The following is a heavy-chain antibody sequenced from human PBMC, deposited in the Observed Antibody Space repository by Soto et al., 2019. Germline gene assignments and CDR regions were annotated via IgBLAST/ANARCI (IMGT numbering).Heavy chain of an antibody. CDR3: AREACSSTSCYRPYYYYGMDV. J-gene: IGHJ6*02. CDR1: GYTFTSYG. CDR2: ISAYNGNT. D-gene: IGHD2-2*01. V-gene: IGHV1-18*04. Sequence: ASVKVSCKASGYTFTSYGISWVRQAPGQGLEWMGWISAYNGNTNYAQKLQGRVTMTTDTSTSTAYMELRSLRPDDTAVYYCAREACSSTSCYRPYYYYGMDVWGQGTTLTV.